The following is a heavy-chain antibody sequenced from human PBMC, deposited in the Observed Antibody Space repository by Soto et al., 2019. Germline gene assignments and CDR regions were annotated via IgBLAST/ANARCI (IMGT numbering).Heavy chain of an antibody. V-gene: IGHV3-74*01. J-gene: IGHJ6*02. CDR3: ARDGLDYYGMDV. CDR2: ISRDGSGA. Sequence: EVQLVESGGGLVQPGGSLRLSCAASGFTFSNYWMQWVRQAPGKGLVWVSHISRDGSGANYADSVKGRFTISRDNAKNTLYLQKNSLRAEDTAMYYCARDGLDYYGMDVWGQGTTVTVSS. CDR1: GFTFSNYW.